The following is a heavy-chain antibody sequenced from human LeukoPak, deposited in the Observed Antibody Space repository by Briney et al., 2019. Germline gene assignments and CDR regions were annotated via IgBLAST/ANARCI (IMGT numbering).Heavy chain of an antibody. D-gene: IGHD1-26*01. CDR1: GFTFSNYA. CDR2: ISTSAGDT. V-gene: IGHV3-23*01. J-gene: IGHJ3*02. CDR3: AKDASGSYPDTFDI. Sequence: GGSLGLSCAASGFTFSNYAMTWVRQAPGKGLEWVSGISTSAGDTYYADSVKGRFTLSRDNSKNTLYLQMNSLRAEDTAIYYCAKDASGSYPDTFDIWGQGTMVTVSS.